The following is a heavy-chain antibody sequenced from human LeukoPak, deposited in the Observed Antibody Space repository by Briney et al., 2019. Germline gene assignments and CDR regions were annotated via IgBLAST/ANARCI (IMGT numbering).Heavy chain of an antibody. CDR3: AIMHGYYDGSGYWVQ. Sequence: GGSLRLSCAASGFTFSSYAMCWVRQAPGKGLEWVSFITTSGGSTSYADSVKGRFTISRDNPRDTLYMQMNSLRDEDTAVYYCAIMHGYYDGSGYWVQWGQGTLVTVSS. CDR2: ITTSGGST. D-gene: IGHD3-22*01. J-gene: IGHJ4*02. CDR1: GFTFSSYA. V-gene: IGHV3-23*01.